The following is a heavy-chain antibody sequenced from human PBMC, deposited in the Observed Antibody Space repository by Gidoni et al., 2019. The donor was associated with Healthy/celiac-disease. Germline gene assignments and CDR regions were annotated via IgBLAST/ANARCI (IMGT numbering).Heavy chain of an antibody. CDR1: GVTFSSYG. Sequence: QVQLVESGGGVVQPGRSRRLSWAAAGVTFSSYGMHWVRQAPGKGLGCVAVISYDGSNKYYADSVKGRFTISRDNSKNTLYLQMNSLRAEDTAVYYCAKDGTTGYWYFDLWGRGTLVTVSS. CDR3: AKDGTTGYWYFDL. J-gene: IGHJ2*01. CDR2: ISYDGSNK. D-gene: IGHD4-4*01. V-gene: IGHV3-30*18.